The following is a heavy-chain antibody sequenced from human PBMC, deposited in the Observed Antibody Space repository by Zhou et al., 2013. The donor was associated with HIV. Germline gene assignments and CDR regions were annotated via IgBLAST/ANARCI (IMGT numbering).Heavy chain of an antibody. Sequence: QVQLVQSGAEMKKPGASVKVSCKASGYTFSSYAISWVRQAPGQGLEWMGWISTYNGNTNYAQKFQGRVTMTTDTSTTTAYMELRSLRSDDTALYYCARTTLYDRTGSYYGFDYWGQGTLVTVSS. CDR1: GYTFSSYA. CDR3: ARTTLYDRTGSYYGFDY. CDR2: ISTYNGNT. D-gene: IGHD3-22*01. J-gene: IGHJ4*02. V-gene: IGHV1-18*01.